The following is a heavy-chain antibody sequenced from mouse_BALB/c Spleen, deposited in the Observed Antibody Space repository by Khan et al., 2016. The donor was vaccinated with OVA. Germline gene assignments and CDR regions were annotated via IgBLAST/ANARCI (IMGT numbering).Heavy chain of an antibody. Sequence: QVQLQQPGPGLVAPSQSLSITCTISGFSLTNYGVHWVRQPPGKGLEWLVVIWSDGSTTYNSAHKSRLTISKDNSKSQVFLKMNSLQTDDTAMYFCARQPYYHYNVMDYWGQGTSVTVSS. CDR1: GFSLTNYG. CDR2: IWSDGST. V-gene: IGHV2-6-1*01. CDR3: ARQPYYHYNVMDY. J-gene: IGHJ4*01. D-gene: IGHD2-10*01.